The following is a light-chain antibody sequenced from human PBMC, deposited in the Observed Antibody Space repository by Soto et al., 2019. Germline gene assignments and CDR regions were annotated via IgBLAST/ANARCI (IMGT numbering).Light chain of an antibody. CDR1: QSVSSSY. J-gene: IGKJ3*01. CDR3: QQYGSSPFT. V-gene: IGKV3-20*01. CDR2: GAS. Sequence: ESVLTQSPGTLSMSPGERATLSCRASQSVSSSYSAWYQQKPGQAPRLLIYGASSRATGIPHRFSGSGSGADFTLTISRLEPEHFAVYYCQQYGSSPFTFGPGTKVDIK.